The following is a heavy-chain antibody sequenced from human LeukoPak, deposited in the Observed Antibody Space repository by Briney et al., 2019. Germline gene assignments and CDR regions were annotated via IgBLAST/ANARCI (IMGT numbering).Heavy chain of an antibody. D-gene: IGHD2-15*01. Sequence: GGSLRLSCAASGFTFSSYAMHWVRQAPGKGLEWVAVISYDGSNKYYADSVKGRFTISRDNSKNTLYLQMSSLRAEDTAVYYCVSFVVVVAAIAFDIWGQGTMVTVSS. CDR1: GFTFSSYA. J-gene: IGHJ3*02. CDR3: VSFVVVVAAIAFDI. V-gene: IGHV3-30*14. CDR2: ISYDGSNK.